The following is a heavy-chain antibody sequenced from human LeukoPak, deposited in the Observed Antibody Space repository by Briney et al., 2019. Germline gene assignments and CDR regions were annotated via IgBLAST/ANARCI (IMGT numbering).Heavy chain of an antibody. J-gene: IGHJ4*02. D-gene: IGHD3-10*01. CDR3: AKYTPANYYGSGSIFDY. CDR1: GFTLSAYA. CDR2: ITARGDDA. V-gene: IGHV3-23*01. Sequence: PAGSLRLPCAASGFTLSAYAISWLRQAPGKGLPWVSGITARGDDAYYSDCVKGRFTISRDSSRNTLYLQMNSLRAEDTAVYYCAKYTPANYYGSGSIFDYWGQGALVTVSS.